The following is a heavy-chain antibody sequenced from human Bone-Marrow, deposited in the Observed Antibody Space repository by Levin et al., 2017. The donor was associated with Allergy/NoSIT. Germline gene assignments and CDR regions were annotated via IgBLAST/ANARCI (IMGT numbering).Heavy chain of an antibody. CDR1: GIIFNDAP. CDR2: ISNNGSHT. V-gene: IGHV3-30*04. J-gene: IGHJ4*02. Sequence: GASVKVSCAASGIIFNDAPMHWVRQAPGKGLEWVSFISNNGSHTFYADSVKGRFTVSRDNSKYTLYLQMNSLKTEDTGVYYCAPGIDYWGMGTLVIVSP. CDR3: APGIDY.